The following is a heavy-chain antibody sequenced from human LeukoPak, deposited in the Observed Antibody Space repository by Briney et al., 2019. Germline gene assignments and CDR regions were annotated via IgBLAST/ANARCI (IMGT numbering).Heavy chain of an antibody. J-gene: IGHJ4*02. CDR3: ARHSTPGRITMVRGVSFDY. D-gene: IGHD3-10*01. V-gene: IGHV4-38-2*02. CDR1: VYSISSGYY. CDR2: IYHSGST. Sequence: PSETLSLTCIVSVYSISSGYYRGWIRQPPGKGLEWIGSIYHSGSTYYNPSLKSRVTISVDTSKNQFSLKLSSVTAADTAVYYCARHSTPGRITMVRGVSFDYWGQGTLVTVSS.